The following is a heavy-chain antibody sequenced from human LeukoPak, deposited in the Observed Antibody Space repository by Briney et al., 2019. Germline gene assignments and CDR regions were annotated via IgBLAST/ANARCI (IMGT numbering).Heavy chain of an antibody. V-gene: IGHV5-51*01. J-gene: IGHJ4*02. Sequence: GESLKISCKGSGYSFTTYWIGWVRQMPGKGLEWMGIIYPGDSETRCSPSFQGQVTISADRSISTAYLQWSSLKASDTAIYYCARRYCSSTSCHLDYWGQGTLVTVSS. CDR3: ARRYCSSTSCHLDY. CDR2: IYPGDSET. CDR1: GYSFTTYW. D-gene: IGHD2-2*01.